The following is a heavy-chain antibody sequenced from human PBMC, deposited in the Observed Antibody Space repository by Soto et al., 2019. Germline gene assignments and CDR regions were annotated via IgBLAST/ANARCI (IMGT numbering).Heavy chain of an antibody. CDR3: AREVSGSYYDYFEY. J-gene: IGHJ4*02. Sequence: ASVKVSCKASGYTFTSYGISWVRQAPGQGLEWMGWISAYNGNTNYAQKLQGRVTMTTDTSTSTAYMELRSLRSDDTAVYYCAREVSGSYYDYFEYWGQGTLVTVSS. V-gene: IGHV1-18*01. CDR2: ISAYNGNT. CDR1: GYTFTSYG. D-gene: IGHD1-26*01.